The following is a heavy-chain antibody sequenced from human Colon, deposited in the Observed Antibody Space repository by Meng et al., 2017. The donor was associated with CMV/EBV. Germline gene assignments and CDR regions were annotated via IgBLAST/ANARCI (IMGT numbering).Heavy chain of an antibody. D-gene: IGHD3-16*01. Sequence: SETLSLTCAVSGASISSSNWWSWVRQPPGKGLEWIGEISHSGSTNYDPSLKSGVTISVDKSKNQFSLKLTSLTAAATAVYYCARNFLGFPVYWGQGTLVTVSS. CDR2: ISHSGST. CDR1: GASISSSNW. V-gene: IGHV4-4*02. J-gene: IGHJ4*02. CDR3: ARNFLGFPVY.